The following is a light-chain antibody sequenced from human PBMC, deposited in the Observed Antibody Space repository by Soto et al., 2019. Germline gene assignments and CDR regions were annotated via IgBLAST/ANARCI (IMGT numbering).Light chain of an antibody. CDR1: QSVGSN. V-gene: IGKV3D-15*01. CDR3: QQYNTWPIT. Sequence: EIVMTQSPATLSVSPEERATLSCRASQSVGSNLAWYQQRPGQAPRLLIYGASTRATGTPARFSGSGSGTRFTLSISSLQSEDFVVYYCQQYNTWPITFGQGTRLEIK. J-gene: IGKJ5*01. CDR2: GAS.